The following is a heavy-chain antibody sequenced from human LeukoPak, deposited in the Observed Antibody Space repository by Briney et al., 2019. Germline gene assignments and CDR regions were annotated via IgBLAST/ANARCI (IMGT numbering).Heavy chain of an antibody. J-gene: IGHJ4*02. CDR2: IRYDGSNK. CDR3: AKTMGAIDHDY. CDR1: GPPFSTYG. D-gene: IGHD1-26*01. Sequence: GGPLRLPCAAPGPPFSTYGTHWVPQAPGKAREWVAFIRYDGSNKYYVDSVKGRFTISRDNSQNTLYLQMNSLRAEDTAVYYGAKTMGAIDHDYWGQGTLVTGSS. V-gene: IGHV3-30*02.